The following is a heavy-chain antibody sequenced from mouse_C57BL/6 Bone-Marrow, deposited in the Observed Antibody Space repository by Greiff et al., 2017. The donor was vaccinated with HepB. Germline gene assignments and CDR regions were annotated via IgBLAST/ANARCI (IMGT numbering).Heavy chain of an antibody. V-gene: IGHV5-2*01. J-gene: IGHJ3*01. CDR3: ARHNGGGFAY. CDR1: EYEFPSHD. Sequence: EVHLVESGGGLVQPGESLKLSCESNEYEFPSHDMSWVRKTPEKRLELVAAINSDGGSTYYPDTMERRFIITRNNTKKTLYLQMSSLRAEDTTLYYCARHNGGGFAYWGQGTLVTVSA. CDR2: INSDGGST.